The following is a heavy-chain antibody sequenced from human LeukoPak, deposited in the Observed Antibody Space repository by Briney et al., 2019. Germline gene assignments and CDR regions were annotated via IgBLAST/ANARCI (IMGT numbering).Heavy chain of an antibody. CDR2: IIPMFGTA. CDR3: ARGRHYYDSSGYYSPFDY. CDR1: GGTFSSYA. D-gene: IGHD3-22*01. Sequence: SVKVSCKASGGTFSSYAVSWVRQAPGQGLEWMGRIIPMFGTANYAQKFQGRVTITTDESTSTAYMELSSLRSEDTAVYYCARGRHYYDSSGYYSPFDYWGQGTLVTVSS. J-gene: IGHJ4*02. V-gene: IGHV1-69*05.